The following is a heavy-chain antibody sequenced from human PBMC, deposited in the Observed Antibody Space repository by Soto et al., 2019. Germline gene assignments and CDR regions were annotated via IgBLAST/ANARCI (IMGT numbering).Heavy chain of an antibody. Sequence: LVKVSCKASGGTFSKYAFSWVRQAPGQGLEWLGGTIPMFGTPNYAQKFQGRVAISADESTATVYMELSSLRSEDTAVYFCARPLRDRNYYYGMAVWGQGTTVTVSS. CDR3: ARPLRDRNYYYGMAV. CDR2: TIPMFGTP. CDR1: GGTFSKYA. D-gene: IGHD3-22*01. J-gene: IGHJ6*02. V-gene: IGHV1-69*13.